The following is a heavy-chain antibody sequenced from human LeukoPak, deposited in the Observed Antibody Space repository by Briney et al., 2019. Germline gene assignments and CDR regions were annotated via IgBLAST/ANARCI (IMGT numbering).Heavy chain of an antibody. V-gene: IGHV4-31*03. CDR1: GGSISSGGYY. D-gene: IGHD3-22*01. CDR3: ARGSPWLSSAFDI. CDR2: IYYSGST. J-gene: IGHJ3*02. Sequence: SETLSLTCTVSGGSISSGGYYWSWIRQHPGKGLEWIGYIYYSGSTYYNPSLKSRVTISVDKSKNQFSLKLSSVTAADTAVYYCARGSPWLSSAFDIWGQGTMVTVSS.